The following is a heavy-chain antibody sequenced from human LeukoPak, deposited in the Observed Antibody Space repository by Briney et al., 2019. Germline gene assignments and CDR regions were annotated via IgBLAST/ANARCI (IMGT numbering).Heavy chain of an antibody. CDR2: IYYSGST. J-gene: IGHJ5*02. D-gene: IGHD5-12*01. CDR1: GASISSDDYY. Sequence: PSQTLSLTCSVSGASISSDDYYWRWIRQPPGKGLEWIGYIYYSGSTNYNPSLKSRVTISVDTSKNQFSLKLSSVTAADTAVYYCATTHSGYKSWGQGTLVTVSS. CDR3: ATTHSGYKS. V-gene: IGHV4-61*08.